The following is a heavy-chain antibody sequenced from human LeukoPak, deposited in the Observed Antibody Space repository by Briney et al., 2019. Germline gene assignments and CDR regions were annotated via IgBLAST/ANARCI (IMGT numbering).Heavy chain of an antibody. CDR2: IWYDGSNK. D-gene: IGHD2-2*01. CDR3: ARDLNGYCSSRSCYGEYYYYGMDV. J-gene: IGHJ6*02. CDR1: GFTFSSYG. V-gene: IGHV3-33*01. Sequence: PGGSLRPSCAASGFTFSSYGMHWVRQAPGKGLEWVAVIWYDGSNKYYADSVKGRFTISRDNSKNTLYLQMNSLRAEDTAVYYCARDLNGYCSSRSCYGEYYYYGMDVWGQGTTVTVSS.